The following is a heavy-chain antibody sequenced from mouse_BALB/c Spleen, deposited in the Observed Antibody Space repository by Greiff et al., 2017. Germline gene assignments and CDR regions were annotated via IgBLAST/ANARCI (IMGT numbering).Heavy chain of an antibody. CDR1: GYTFTSYW. D-gene: IGHD1-1*01. Sequence: QVHVKQPGAELVKPGASVKLSCKASGYTFTSYWMHWVKQRPGQGLEWIGEINPSNGRTNYNEKFKSKATLTVDKSSSTAYMQLSSLTSEDSAVYYCAGMTYYGSSYVFAYWGQGTLVTVAA. V-gene: IGHV1S81*02. CDR2: INPSNGRT. J-gene: IGHJ3*01. CDR3: AGMTYYGSSYVFAY.